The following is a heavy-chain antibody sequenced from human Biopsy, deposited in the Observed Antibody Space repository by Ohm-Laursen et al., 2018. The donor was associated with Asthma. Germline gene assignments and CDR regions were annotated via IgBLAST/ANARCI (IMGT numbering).Heavy chain of an antibody. V-gene: IGHV3-30*03. J-gene: IGHJ4*02. CDR2: ISYDGFNK. CDR1: GFTFSTHG. D-gene: IGHD6-6*01. CDR3: ARGKTWGRSYYFDY. Sequence: SLRLSCAASGFTFSTHGMHWVRQAPGKGLEWVAVISYDGFNKDYGDSVKGRFTISRDNSKDTLYLQVNSLRGDDTAVYYCARGKTWGRSYYFDYWGQGTLVTVSS.